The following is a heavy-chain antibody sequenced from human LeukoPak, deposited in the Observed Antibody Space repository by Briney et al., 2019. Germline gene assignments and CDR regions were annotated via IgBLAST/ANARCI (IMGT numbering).Heavy chain of an antibody. CDR2: MNPNSGNT. CDR3: ARGSAVAGTRFNTNYYYYGMDV. Sequence: ASVKVSCKASGYTFTSYDINWVRQAPGQGLEWMGWMNPNSGNTGYAQKFQGRVTMTRNTSISTAYMELSSLRSEDTAVYYCARGSAVAGTRFNTNYYYYGMDVWGQGTTVTVSS. J-gene: IGHJ6*02. CDR1: GYTFTSYD. D-gene: IGHD6-19*01. V-gene: IGHV1-8*01.